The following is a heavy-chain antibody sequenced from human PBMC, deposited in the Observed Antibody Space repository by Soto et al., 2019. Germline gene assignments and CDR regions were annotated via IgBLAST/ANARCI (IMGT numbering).Heavy chain of an antibody. J-gene: IGHJ5*02. Sequence: SETLSLTCTVSGDSISSGGYYWSWIRQHPGKGLEWIGYIYYSGSTYYNPSLKSRVIISVDTSKNQFSLKLSSVTAADTAVYYCARVGGINWFDPWGQGTLVTVSS. D-gene: IGHD3-16*01. V-gene: IGHV4-31*03. CDR1: GDSISSGGYY. CDR2: IYYSGST. CDR3: ARVGGINWFDP.